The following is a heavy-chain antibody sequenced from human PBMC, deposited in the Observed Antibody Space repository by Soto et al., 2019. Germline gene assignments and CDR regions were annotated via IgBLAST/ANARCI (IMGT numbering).Heavy chain of an antibody. CDR1: GGSFSGYY. D-gene: IGHD3-10*01. CDR3: ARIRGEWYLSNWFDP. Sequence: SETLSLTCAVYGGSFSGYYWSWIRQPLGKGLEWIGEINHSGSTNYNPSLKSRVTISVDTSKNQFSLKLSSVTAADTAVYYCARIRGEWYLSNWFDPWGQGTLVTVSS. J-gene: IGHJ5*02. CDR2: INHSGST. V-gene: IGHV4-34*01.